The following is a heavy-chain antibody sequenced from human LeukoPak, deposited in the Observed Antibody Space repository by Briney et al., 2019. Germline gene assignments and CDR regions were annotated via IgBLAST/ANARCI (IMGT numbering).Heavy chain of an antibody. CDR2: ISSSGSTI. V-gene: IGHV3-11*01. J-gene: IGHJ6*02. CDR3: AREAPYYDFWSGYYNGMDV. Sequence: GGSLRLSCAASGFTFSDYYMSWIRQAPGKGLEWVSYISSSGSTIHYADSVKGRFTISRDNAKNSLYLQMNSLRAEDTAVYYCAREAPYYDFWSGYYNGMDVWGQGTTVTVSS. D-gene: IGHD3-3*01. CDR1: GFTFSDYY.